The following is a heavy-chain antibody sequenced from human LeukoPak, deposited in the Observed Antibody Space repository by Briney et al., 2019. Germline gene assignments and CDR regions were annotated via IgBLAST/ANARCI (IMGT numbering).Heavy chain of an antibody. CDR2: ISAYNGNT. Sequence: ASVKVSCKASGYTFTSYGISWVRQAPEQGLEWMGWISAYNGNTNYAQKLQGRVTMTTDTSTSTAYMELRSLRSDDTAVYYCARDRRVGYSSSWYNYWGQGTLVTVSS. J-gene: IGHJ4*02. CDR3: ARDRRVGYSSSWYNY. CDR1: GYTFTSYG. D-gene: IGHD6-13*01. V-gene: IGHV1-18*01.